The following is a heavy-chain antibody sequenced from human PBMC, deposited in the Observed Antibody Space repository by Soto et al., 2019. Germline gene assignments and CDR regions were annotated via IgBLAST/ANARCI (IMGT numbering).Heavy chain of an antibody. D-gene: IGHD2-15*01. CDR2: ISYDGSNK. CDR3: AKDRPYCSGGSCYSSGFDY. Sequence: QVQLVESGGGVVQPGRSLRLSCAASGFTFSSYGMHWVRQAPGKGLEWVAVISYDGSNKYYADSVKGRFTISRDNSKNTLYLQMNSLRAEDTAVYYCAKDRPYCSGGSCYSSGFDYWGQGTLVTVSS. V-gene: IGHV3-30*18. CDR1: GFTFSSYG. J-gene: IGHJ4*02.